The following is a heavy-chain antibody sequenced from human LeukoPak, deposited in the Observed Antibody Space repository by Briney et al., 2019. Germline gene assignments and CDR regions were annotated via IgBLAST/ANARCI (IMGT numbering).Heavy chain of an antibody. J-gene: IGHJ4*02. CDR1: GGSISSYY. D-gene: IGHD6-13*01. CDR2: IYYSGST. Sequence: NPSETLSLTCTVSGGSISSYYWSWIRQPPGKGLEWIGYIYYSGSTNYNPFLKSRVTIPVDTSKNQFSLKLSSVTAADTAVYYCARGRRSSWSSYYFDYWGQGTLVTVSS. V-gene: IGHV4-59*01. CDR3: ARGRRSSWSSYYFDY.